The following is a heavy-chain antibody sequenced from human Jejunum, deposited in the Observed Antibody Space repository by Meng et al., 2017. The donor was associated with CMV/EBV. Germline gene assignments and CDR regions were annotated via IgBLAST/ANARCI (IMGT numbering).Heavy chain of an antibody. J-gene: IGHJ3*01. V-gene: IGHV3-21*06. CDR3: ARRSCTTMFCESRDAFDV. CDR1: SYG. Sequence: SYGMNWVRQAPGKGLEWVSSISPTSVYRYYADSLQGRFTISRDNANNSVYLQLNSLRAEDTAVYYCARRSCTTMFCESRDAFDVWGQGTRVTVSS. D-gene: IGHD3-9*01. CDR2: ISPTSVYR.